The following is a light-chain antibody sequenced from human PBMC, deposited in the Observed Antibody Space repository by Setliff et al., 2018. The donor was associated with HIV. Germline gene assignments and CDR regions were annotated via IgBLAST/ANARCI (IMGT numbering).Light chain of an antibody. CDR3: SSYTSSRTHV. Sequence: QSALTQPASVSGSPGQSITIPCTGTSSDVGGYNYVSWYQHHPGKAPKLMIYDVSKRPSGVSNRFSGSKSGNTAALTISGLQAEDEADYYCSSYTSSRTHVFGTGTKVTVL. V-gene: IGLV2-14*03. CDR2: DVS. CDR1: SSDVGGYNY. J-gene: IGLJ1*01.